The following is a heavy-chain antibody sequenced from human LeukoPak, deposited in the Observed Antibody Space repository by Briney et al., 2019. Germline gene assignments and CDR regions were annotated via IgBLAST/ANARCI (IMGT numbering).Heavy chain of an antibody. CDR1: GIPFSSYA. J-gene: IGHJ6*02. CDR2: ISRSGGST. V-gene: IGHV3-23*01. CDR3: AKDRGYGGNGECAYGMAV. Sequence: GGSLTLLCAASGIPFSSYAMSWVRQAPGKGLEWVSAISRSGGSTYYADSVKGRFTTSRDNSKNTLYLQMNSLRAEDTAVYYCAKDRGYGGNGECAYGMAVWGQETMVTVSS. D-gene: IGHD4-23*01.